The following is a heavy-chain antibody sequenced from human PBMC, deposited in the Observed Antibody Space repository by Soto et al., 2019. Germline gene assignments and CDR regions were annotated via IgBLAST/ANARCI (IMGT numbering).Heavy chain of an antibody. CDR2: ISSNSGTI. V-gene: IGHV3-48*02. Sequence: LRLSCAASGFIFTSYAMNWVRQAPGKGLEWVSYISSNSGTIYYTDSVKGRFTISRDNTKNSLYLQMNSLRDEDTAVYYCARDWYYYGSGSYYPFDYWGQGTLVTVSS. CDR3: ARDWYYYGSGSYYPFDY. CDR1: GFIFTSYA. J-gene: IGHJ4*02. D-gene: IGHD3-10*01.